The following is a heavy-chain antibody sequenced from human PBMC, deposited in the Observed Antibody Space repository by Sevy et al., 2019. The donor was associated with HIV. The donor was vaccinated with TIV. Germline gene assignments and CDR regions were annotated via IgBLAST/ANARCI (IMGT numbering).Heavy chain of an antibody. J-gene: IGHJ4*02. CDR1: GYTFTGYY. CDR2: INPDSGGP. CDR3: VRDDRDGYFEY. V-gene: IGHV1-2*02. Sequence: ASVKVSCKASGYTFTGYYMHWVRQAPGQGLQWMGWINPDSGGPNYAPKFQGRVTLTRDTSISTAYMELSRQKSDDTAVYYCVRDDRDGYFEYWGQGTLVTVSS.